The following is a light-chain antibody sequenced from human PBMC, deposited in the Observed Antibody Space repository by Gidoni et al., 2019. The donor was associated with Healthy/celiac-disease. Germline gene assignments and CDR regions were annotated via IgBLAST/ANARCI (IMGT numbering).Light chain of an antibody. J-gene: IGKJ4*01. CDR3: QQYDNPPLT. V-gene: IGKV1-33*01. Sequence: IQMTQSPSSLSASVGDRVTITCQASQDISNYLNWYQQKPGTAPKLLFYDASKLETGVPSRFSGSGSGTDFTFTSSSLQPEDIATYYCQQYDNPPLTFGGGTKVEIK. CDR1: QDISNY. CDR2: DAS.